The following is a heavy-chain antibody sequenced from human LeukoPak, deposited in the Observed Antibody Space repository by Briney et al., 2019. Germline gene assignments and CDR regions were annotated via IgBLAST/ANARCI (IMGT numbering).Heavy chain of an antibody. V-gene: IGHV3-21*01. CDR2: ISRSSSNI. D-gene: IGHD3-22*01. CDR3: ARGGNYFDSSGYYYYPLDY. CDR1: GFSFSSYA. Sequence: GGSLRLSCAASGFSFSSYAMNWVRQAPGKGLEWVSSISRSSSNIYYADSLNGRFIISRDDAKNSLYLQMNSLRAEDTAVYYCARGGNYFDSSGYYYYPLDYWGQGTLVTVSS. J-gene: IGHJ4*02.